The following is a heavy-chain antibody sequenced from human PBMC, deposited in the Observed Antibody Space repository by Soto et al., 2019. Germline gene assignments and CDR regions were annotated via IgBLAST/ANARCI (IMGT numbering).Heavy chain of an antibody. V-gene: IGHV5-51*01. J-gene: IGHJ6*02. D-gene: IGHD3-10*01. CDR2: IYPGDSDT. CDR3: ARRRSIGIYYGSGSAGMDV. CDR1: GYSFTSYW. Sequence: GESLKISCKGSGYSFTSYWIGWVRQMPGKGLEWMGIIYPGDSDTRYSPSFQGQVTISADKSISTAYLQWSSLKASDTAMYYCARRRSIGIYYGSGSAGMDVWGQGTTVTVSS.